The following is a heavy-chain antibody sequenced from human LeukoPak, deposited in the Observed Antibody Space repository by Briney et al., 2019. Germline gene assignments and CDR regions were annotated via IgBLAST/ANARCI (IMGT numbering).Heavy chain of an antibody. CDR1: GFTFSSYS. Sequence: GGSLRLSCAASGFTFSSYSMNWVRQAPGKGLEWVSSISSSSSYIYYADSVKGRFTISRDNAKNSLYLQMNSLRAEDTAVYYCARDRGYYYDSSGYYSTPGDFDYWGQGTLVTVSS. J-gene: IGHJ4*02. D-gene: IGHD3-22*01. CDR3: ARDRGYYYDSSGYYSTPGDFDY. CDR2: ISSSSSYI. V-gene: IGHV3-21*01.